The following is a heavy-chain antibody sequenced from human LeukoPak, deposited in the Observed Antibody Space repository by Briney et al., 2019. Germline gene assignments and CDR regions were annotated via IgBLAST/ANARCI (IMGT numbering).Heavy chain of an antibody. CDR2: ISGSGGST. V-gene: IGHV3-23*01. Sequence: PGGSLRLSCAASGFTFSSYAMSWVRQAPGKGLEWVSTISGSGGSTYYAESVKGRFTISRDNSKNTLYLQMNSLRAEDTAVYYCAPDPNKWLRNYWGQGTLVTVSS. D-gene: IGHD5-12*01. CDR1: GFTFSSYA. J-gene: IGHJ4*02. CDR3: APDPNKWLRNY.